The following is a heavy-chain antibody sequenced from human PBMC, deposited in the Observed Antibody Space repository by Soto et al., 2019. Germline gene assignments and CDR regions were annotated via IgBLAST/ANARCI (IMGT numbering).Heavy chain of an antibody. Sequence: ASVKVSCKASGYTFTSYGISWVRQAPGQGLEWMGWISAYNGNTNYAQKLQGRVTMTTDTSTSTAYMELRSLRSDDTAVYYCARVYPQYYDFWSGYSDVWGKGTTVTVSS. J-gene: IGHJ6*04. CDR2: ISAYNGNT. V-gene: IGHV1-18*01. D-gene: IGHD3-3*01. CDR3: ARVYPQYYDFWSGYSDV. CDR1: GYTFTSYG.